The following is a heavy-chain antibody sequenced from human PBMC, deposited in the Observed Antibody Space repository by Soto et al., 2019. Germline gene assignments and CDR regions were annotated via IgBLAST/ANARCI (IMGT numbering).Heavy chain of an antibody. CDR1: RYLFIIYC. CDR2: IYPGDSDT. Sequence: GEALKLSSQVSRYLFIIYCNCFVRRLPGKVLEWMGIIYPGDSDTRYSPSFQGQVTISADKSISTAYLQWSSLKASDTAMYYCARHRGDQYDSSGLDPWGKGTMRTVSS. D-gene: IGHD3-22*01. V-gene: IGHV5-51*01. CDR3: ARHRGDQYDSSGLDP. J-gene: IGHJ5*02.